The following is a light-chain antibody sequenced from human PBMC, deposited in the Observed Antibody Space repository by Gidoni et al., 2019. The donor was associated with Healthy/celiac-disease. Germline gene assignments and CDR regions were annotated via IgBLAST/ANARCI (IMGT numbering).Light chain of an antibody. CDR2: DAS. Sequence: EIVLTQSPATLSLSPGERATLSCRASQSVSSYLAWYQQKPGQAPRLLIYDASNRATGIPARFSGSGSGRDFALTISSLEPGDFAVYYCQQRSNWPPTLGQETKLGIK. CDR3: QQRSNWPPT. V-gene: IGKV3-11*02. J-gene: IGKJ2*01. CDR1: QSVSSY.